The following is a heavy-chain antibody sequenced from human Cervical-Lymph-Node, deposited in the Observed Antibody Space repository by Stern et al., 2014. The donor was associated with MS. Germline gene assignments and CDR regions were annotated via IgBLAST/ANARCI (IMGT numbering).Heavy chain of an antibody. CDR2: IFPLDSET. Sequence: EMQLVESGAEVKNPGASLKISCQASGFSINNYSIGWVRQIPGQGLEWMGNIFPLDSETRYRSSFQGQVILSADKSINTAYLQWSSLQASDAAMYFCARRGYDNGSYYYAFDLWGQGTMVTVSS. V-gene: IGHV5-51*03. D-gene: IGHD4/OR15-4a*01. CDR1: GFSINNYS. J-gene: IGHJ3*01. CDR3: ARRGYDNGSYYYAFDL.